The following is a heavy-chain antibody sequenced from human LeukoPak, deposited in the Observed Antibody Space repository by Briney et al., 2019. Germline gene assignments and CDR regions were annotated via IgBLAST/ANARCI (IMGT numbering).Heavy chain of an antibody. D-gene: IGHD3-9*01. CDR3: ARDPYAYDSLTGSL. CDR2: IKQDGSEK. Sequence: GGSLRLSCAASGFTFSSYWMSWVRQAPGKGLEWVSNIKQDGSEKYYVDSVKGRFTISRDNAKNSLYLQMNSLRAEDTAVYYCARDPYAYDSLTGSLWGQGTLVTVSS. V-gene: IGHV3-7*01. CDR1: GFTFSSYW. J-gene: IGHJ4*02.